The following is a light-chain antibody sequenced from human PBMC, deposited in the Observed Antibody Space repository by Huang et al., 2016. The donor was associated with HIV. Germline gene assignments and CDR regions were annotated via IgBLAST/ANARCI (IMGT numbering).Light chain of an antibody. CDR1: QSLLHSNGLTY. J-gene: IGKJ4*01. V-gene: IGKV2-28*01. CDR3: MQALQTPLT. CDR2: MGS. Sequence: DIVMTQSPLSLPVTPGEPASISCRSSQSLLHSNGLTYLDWYLQKPGQSPQLLIYMGSNRASGVPDRFSGSGSGTDFTLRISRVEAEDVGVYYCMQALQTPLTFGGGTKVEIK.